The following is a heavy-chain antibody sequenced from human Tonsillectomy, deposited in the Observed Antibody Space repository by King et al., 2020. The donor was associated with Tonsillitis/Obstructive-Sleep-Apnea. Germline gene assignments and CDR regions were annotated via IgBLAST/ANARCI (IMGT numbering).Heavy chain of an antibody. CDR1: GGSISSSSYY. J-gene: IGHJ4*02. CDR3: ARHQVYSSSWYVDY. Sequence: QLQESGPGLVKPSETLSLTCIVSGGSISSSSYYWGWIRQPPGKGLEWIGSIYYSGSTYYNRSLKSRVTISVDTSKNQFSLKLSSVTATDTAVYYCARHQVYSSSWYVDYWGQGTLVTVSS. CDR2: IYYSGST. V-gene: IGHV4-39*01. D-gene: IGHD6-13*01.